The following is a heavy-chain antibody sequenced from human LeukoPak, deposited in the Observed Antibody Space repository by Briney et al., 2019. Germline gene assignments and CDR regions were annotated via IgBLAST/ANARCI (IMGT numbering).Heavy chain of an antibody. D-gene: IGHD2-15*01. V-gene: IGHV5-51*01. CDR2: IYPGDSDT. Sequence: GESLQISCKGSGYSFTSQWIGWVRHKPGPGLEWMGIIYPGDSDTRYSPPFQGQVTMSADKSISTAYPPWRSLKAADTPPCYYARARGGWSYSFESWGQGTMVTVSS. CDR3: ARARGGWSYSFES. CDR1: GYSFTSQW. J-gene: IGHJ3*02.